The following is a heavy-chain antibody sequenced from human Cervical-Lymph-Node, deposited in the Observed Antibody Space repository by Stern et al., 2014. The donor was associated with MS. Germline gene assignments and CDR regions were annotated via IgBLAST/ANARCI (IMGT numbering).Heavy chain of an antibody. CDR2: VYSSGPT. V-gene: IGHV4-39*01. J-gene: IGHJ4*02. Sequence: QLQLQESGPGLVKPSETLSLTCAVSGDSISSYTHYWAWIRQPPGKGLEWIGSVYSSGPTYSTPSLNSPVTISVDTSKIHFSLWLNSVTAADTAVYYCAKHACTGAACPFDLWGQGTLVTVSS. D-gene: IGHD2-8*02. CDR3: AKHACTGAACPFDL. CDR1: GDSISSYTHY.